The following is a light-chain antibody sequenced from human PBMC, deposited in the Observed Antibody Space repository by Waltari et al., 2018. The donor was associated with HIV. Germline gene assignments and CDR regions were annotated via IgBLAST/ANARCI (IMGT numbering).Light chain of an antibody. CDR1: SSNIGRNF. CDR3: GSWDSDLRAVV. J-gene: IGLJ2*01. CDR2: EPR. Sequence: QSVLTQPPSVSAAPGQEVPISCSGSSSNIGRNFVSWNQHLPGTAPTLLIFEPRKGPAESPDRFSGSQSGTSATLDITGLQTGDEAEYFCGSWDSDLRAVVFGGGDQADRP. V-gene: IGLV1-51*02.